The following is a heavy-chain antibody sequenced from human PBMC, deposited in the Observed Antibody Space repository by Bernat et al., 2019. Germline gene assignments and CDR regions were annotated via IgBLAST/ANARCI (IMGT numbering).Heavy chain of an antibody. Sequence: VQLVETGGGLIQPGGSLRLSCAASGFTVSSNYMSWVRQAPGKGLEWVAVIWYDGSNKYYADSVKGRFTISRDNSKNTLYLQMNSLRAEDTAVYYCAREWYSSYFDYWGQGTLVTVSS. CDR1: GFTVSSNY. V-gene: IGHV3-33*08. CDR3: AREWYSSYFDY. CDR2: IWYDGSNK. J-gene: IGHJ4*02. D-gene: IGHD6-13*01.